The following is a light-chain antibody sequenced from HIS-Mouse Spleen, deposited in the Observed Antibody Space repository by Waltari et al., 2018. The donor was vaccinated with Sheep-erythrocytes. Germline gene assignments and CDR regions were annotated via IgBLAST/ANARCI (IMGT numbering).Light chain of an antibody. V-gene: IGLV1-47*01. CDR3: AAWDDSLSGVV. CDR1: SSNIGSNY. J-gene: IGLJ2*01. CDR2: RNN. Sequence: QSVLTQPPSASGTPGQRVTISCSGSSSNIGSNYVYWYQQRPGTAPKLLIYRNNQRPSGVPDRFTVSQSGTSASLAISGLRSEDEADYYCAAWDDSLSGVVFGGGTKLTVL.